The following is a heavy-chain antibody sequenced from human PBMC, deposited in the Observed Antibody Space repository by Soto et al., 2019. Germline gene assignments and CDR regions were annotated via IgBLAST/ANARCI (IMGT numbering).Heavy chain of an antibody. CDR2: IYYDGSV. CDR3: ARHRIAVAGPLDY. Sequence: PSETLSLTCTVSGGAIRNSIYYWGWIRQPPGKGLEWIGTIYYDGSVAYSPSLKSRVTLSVDTSRNHFSVKINSVTAADTAVYFCARHRIAVAGPLDYWGQGILVTVSS. V-gene: IGHV4-39*01. J-gene: IGHJ4*02. CDR1: GGAIRNSIYY. D-gene: IGHD6-19*01.